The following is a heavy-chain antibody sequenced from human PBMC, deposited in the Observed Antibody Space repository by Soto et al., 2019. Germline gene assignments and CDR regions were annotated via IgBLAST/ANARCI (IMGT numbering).Heavy chain of an antibody. Sequence: ASETLSLTCSVSGGYISSSSYFCGWIRQPPGKGLEWIGSIYYSGSTYYNPSLKSRVTVSVDTSKNQFSLKLSSVTAADTAVYYCARHPSDFWFDPWGQGTLVTVSS. CDR1: GGYISSSSYF. CDR2: IYYSGST. CDR3: ARHPSDFWFDP. D-gene: IGHD2-21*02. V-gene: IGHV4-39*01. J-gene: IGHJ5*02.